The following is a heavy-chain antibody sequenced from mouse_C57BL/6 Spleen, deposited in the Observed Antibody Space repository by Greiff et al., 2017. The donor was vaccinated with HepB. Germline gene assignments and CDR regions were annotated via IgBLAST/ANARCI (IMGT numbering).Heavy chain of an antibody. CDR2: ISDGGSYT. CDR3: ARDAELGRWFAY. Sequence: EVMLVESGGGLVKPGGSLKLSCAASGFTFSSYAMSWVRQTPEKRLEWVATISDGGSYTYYPDNVKGRFTISRDNAKNNLYLQMSHLKSEDTAMYYCARDAELGRWFAYWGQGTLVTVSA. V-gene: IGHV5-4*01. J-gene: IGHJ3*01. CDR1: GFTFSSYA. D-gene: IGHD4-1*01.